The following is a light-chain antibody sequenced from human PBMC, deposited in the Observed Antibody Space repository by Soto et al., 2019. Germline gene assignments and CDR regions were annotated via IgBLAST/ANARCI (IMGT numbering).Light chain of an antibody. CDR2: AAS. V-gene: IGKV3-20*01. J-gene: IGKJ1*01. CDR3: QQYGSSLTWT. CDR1: QSVTSNY. Sequence: EVVLTQSPGTVSLSPGERATLSCRASQSVTSNYLAWYQQKPCQAPRLLIYAASSRATGIPDRFSGSGSGTDFSLTINRLEPEDFAVYYCQQYGSSLTWTFGQGTNVESK.